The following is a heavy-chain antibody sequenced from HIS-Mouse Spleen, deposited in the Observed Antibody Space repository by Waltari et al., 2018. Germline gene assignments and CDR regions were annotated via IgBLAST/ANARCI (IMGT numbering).Heavy chain of an antibody. Sequence: QVQLVQSGAEVKKPGASVKVSCQASGDTFTGHYMHWVRQAPGQGLEWMGWINPNSGGTNYAQKFQGRVTMTRDTSISTAYMELSRLRSDDTAVYYCARDVPNWGAFDIWGQGTMVTVSS. D-gene: IGHD7-27*01. J-gene: IGHJ3*02. CDR1: GDTFTGHY. V-gene: IGHV1-2*02. CDR3: ARDVPNWGAFDI. CDR2: INPNSGGT.